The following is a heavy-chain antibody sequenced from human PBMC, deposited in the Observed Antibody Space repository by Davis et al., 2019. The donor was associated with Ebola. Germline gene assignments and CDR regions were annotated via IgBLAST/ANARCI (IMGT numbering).Heavy chain of an antibody. CDR2: ISSNSTNK. Sequence: PGGSLTLSCAASGFTFSDYYMSWIRQAPGKGPEWVSYISSNSTNKKYADSVKGRFTISRDDAKNSLYLQMNSLRAEDTAVYYCAREAYYYDSTGYYYDIPDLFDYWGQGTLVTVSS. CDR1: GFTFSDYY. CDR3: AREAYYYDSTGYYYDIPDLFDY. D-gene: IGHD3-22*01. V-gene: IGHV3-11*06. J-gene: IGHJ4*02.